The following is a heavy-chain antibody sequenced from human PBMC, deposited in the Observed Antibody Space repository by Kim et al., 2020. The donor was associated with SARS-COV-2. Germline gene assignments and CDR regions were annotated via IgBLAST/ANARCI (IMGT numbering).Heavy chain of an antibody. CDR3: ARGSAYYFDY. D-gene: IGHD6-19*01. V-gene: IGHV3-30*01. Sequence: NKYYADSVKGRFTISRDNSKSTLYLQMNSLRAEDTAVYYCARGSAYYFDYWGQGTLVTVSS. J-gene: IGHJ4*02. CDR2: NK.